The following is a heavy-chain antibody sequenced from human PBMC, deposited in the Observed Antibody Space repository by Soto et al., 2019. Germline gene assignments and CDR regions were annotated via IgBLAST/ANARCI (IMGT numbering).Heavy chain of an antibody. J-gene: IGHJ4*02. CDR2: ISSSTNTI. Sequence: EVQLVESGGGLVQPGGSLRLSCAASNFTFSRYSMNWFRQAPGKGLEWVSYISSSTNTIYYADSVKGRFTISRDNAKSSLYLQMKSLRDEYTAVYYCARQLGSPSAGDVDYWGQGTLVTVSS. D-gene: IGHD3-3*02. V-gene: IGHV3-48*02. CDR1: NFTFSRYS. CDR3: ARQLGSPSAGDVDY.